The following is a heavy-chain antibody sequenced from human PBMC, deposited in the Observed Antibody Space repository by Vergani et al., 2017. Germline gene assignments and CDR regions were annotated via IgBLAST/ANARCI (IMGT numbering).Heavy chain of an antibody. CDR2: INHSGST. D-gene: IGHD2-15*01. J-gene: IGHJ4*02. V-gene: IGHV4-38-2*02. Sequence: QVQLQESGPGLVKPSETLSLTCTVSGYSISSGYYWSWIRQPPGKGLEWIGEINHSGSTNYNPSLKSRVTISVDTSKIQFSLKLSSVTAADTAVYYCARGRGYCSGGSCYGDYWGQGTLVTVSS. CDR3: ARGRGYCSGGSCYGDY. CDR1: GYSISSGYY.